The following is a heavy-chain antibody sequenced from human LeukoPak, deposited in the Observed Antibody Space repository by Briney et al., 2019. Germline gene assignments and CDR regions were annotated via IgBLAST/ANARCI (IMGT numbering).Heavy chain of an antibody. D-gene: IGHD2-15*01. J-gene: IGHJ4*02. V-gene: IGHV3-7*01. CDR1: GFTFSSYW. CDR2: IKQDGSEK. Sequence: GGSLRLSCAASGFTFSSYWMSWVRQAPGKGLEWVANIKQDGSEKYYVDSVMGRFTISRDNAKNSLYLQMNSLRAEDTAMYYCAKENCYDGSCYPFDYWGQGTLVTVSS. CDR3: AKENCYDGSCYPFDY.